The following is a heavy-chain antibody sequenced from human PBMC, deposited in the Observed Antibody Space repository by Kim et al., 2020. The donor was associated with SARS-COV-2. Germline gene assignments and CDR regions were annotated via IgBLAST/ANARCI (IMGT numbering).Heavy chain of an antibody. Sequence: GGSLRLSCATSGFTVSRNYMSWVRQAPGKELDWVAVIYSGGGTYYADSVKGRFTISRDIFKNTLYLQMNSLRGDDTAVYYCAGGGTSYFYGMGVWGQGTT. CDR3: AGGGTSYFYGMGV. CDR2: IYSGGGT. CDR1: GFTVSRNY. J-gene: IGHJ6*02. V-gene: IGHV3-66*01. D-gene: IGHD3-16*01.